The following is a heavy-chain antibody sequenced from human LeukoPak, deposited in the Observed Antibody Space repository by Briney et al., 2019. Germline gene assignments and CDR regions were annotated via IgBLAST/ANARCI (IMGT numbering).Heavy chain of an antibody. CDR1: GYTFTSYG. J-gene: IGHJ4*02. D-gene: IGHD6-19*01. Sequence: ASVKVSCKASGYTFTSYGISWVRQAPGQGLEWMGWISAYNGNTNYAQKLQGRVTMTTDTSTRTASMELRSLRSDNTAVYYCPRGGGSSGWLLDYWGQGTLVTVSS. CDR2: ISAYNGNT. CDR3: PRGGGSSGWLLDY. V-gene: IGHV1-18*01.